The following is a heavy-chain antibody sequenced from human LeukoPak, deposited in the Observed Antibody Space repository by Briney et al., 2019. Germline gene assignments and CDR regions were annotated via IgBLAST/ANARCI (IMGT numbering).Heavy chain of an antibody. D-gene: IGHD3-16*02. Sequence: SETLSLTCTVSGGSISSSSYYWGWLRQPPGKGLEWIGSIYYSGSTYYNPSLKSRVTISVDTCKNQLSLKLSSVTAADSAVYYCARRGRADYVWGSYRSYYFDYWGQGTLVTVSS. V-gene: IGHV4-39*01. CDR2: IYYSGST. CDR3: ARRGRADYVWGSYRSYYFDY. J-gene: IGHJ4*02. CDR1: GGSISSSSYY.